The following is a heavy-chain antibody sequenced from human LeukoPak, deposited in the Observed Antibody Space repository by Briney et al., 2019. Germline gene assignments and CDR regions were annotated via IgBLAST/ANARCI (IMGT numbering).Heavy chain of an antibody. CDR2: FSATDGSA. D-gene: IGHD2-2*01. CDR3: AKDPNVVVPAAMVDY. J-gene: IGHJ4*02. CDR1: GFTVSSYG. V-gene: IGHV3-23*01. Sequence: GGSLRLSCAASGFTVSSYGMTWVRLAPGKGLEWVSAFSATDGSAQYAESVKGRFTISRDNSKNTLYLQMNSLRAEDTAVYYCAKDPNVVVPAAMVDYWGQGTLVTVSS.